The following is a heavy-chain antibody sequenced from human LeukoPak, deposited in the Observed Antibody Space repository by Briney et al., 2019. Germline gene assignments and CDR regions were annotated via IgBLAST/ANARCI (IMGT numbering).Heavy chain of an antibody. J-gene: IGHJ4*02. CDR2: ISGSGGST. CDR1: GFTFSSYA. V-gene: IGHV3-23*01. D-gene: IGHD1-26*01. Sequence: GGSLRLSCATSGFTFSSYAMSWVRQAPGKGLEWVSAISGSGGSTYYADSVKGRFTISRDNSKNTLYLQMNSLRAEDTAVYYCAKDYSGSYYFYWGQGTLVTVSS. CDR3: AKDYSGSYYFY.